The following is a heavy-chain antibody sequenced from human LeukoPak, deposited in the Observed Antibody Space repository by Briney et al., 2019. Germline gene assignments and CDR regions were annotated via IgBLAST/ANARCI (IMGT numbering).Heavy chain of an antibody. V-gene: IGHV1-8*03. CDR1: GYTFTSYD. Sequence: ASVKVSCKASGYTFTSYDINWVRQATGQGLEWMGWMNPNSGNTGYAQKFQGRVTITRNTSISTAYMELSSLRSEDTAVYYCVRGYCSSTSCRGGWFDPWGQGTLVTVSS. CDR3: VRGYCSSTSCRGGWFDP. CDR2: MNPNSGNT. D-gene: IGHD2-2*01. J-gene: IGHJ5*02.